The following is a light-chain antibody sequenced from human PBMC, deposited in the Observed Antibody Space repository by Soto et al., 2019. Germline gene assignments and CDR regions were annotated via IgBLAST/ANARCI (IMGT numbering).Light chain of an antibody. CDR3: SSYTTTSTWV. Sequence: QSALTQPASVSGSPGQSITISCTGTSTDIGSYNLVSWYQQHPGKAPKFMIYEVSNRPSGVSNRFSGSKSGNTASLTISGLQAEDEADYYCSSYTTTSTWVFGGGTQLTVL. CDR2: EVS. V-gene: IGLV2-14*02. CDR1: STDIGSYNL. J-gene: IGLJ3*02.